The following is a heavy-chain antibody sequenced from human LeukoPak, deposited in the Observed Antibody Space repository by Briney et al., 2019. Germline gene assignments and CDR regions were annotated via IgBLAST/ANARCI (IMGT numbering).Heavy chain of an antibody. D-gene: IGHD4-17*01. CDR2: INPSGGST. J-gene: IGHJ5*02. Sequence: GASVKVSCKVSGYTLTELSMHWVRQAPGQGLEWMGIINPSGGSTSYAQKFQDRVTMTRDTSTSTVYMELSSLRSEDTAVYYCARDKSYAGWFDPWGQGTLVTVSS. CDR1: GYTLTELS. CDR3: ARDKSYAGWFDP. V-gene: IGHV1-46*01.